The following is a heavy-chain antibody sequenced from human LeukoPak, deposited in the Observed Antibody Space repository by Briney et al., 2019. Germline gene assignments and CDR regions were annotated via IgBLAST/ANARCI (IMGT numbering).Heavy chain of an antibody. J-gene: IGHJ6*02. CDR3: AKRVAYSSGWYRLDV. V-gene: IGHV3-23*01. Sequence: GGSLRLSCAASGFTFSSYAMTWVRQAPGKGLEWVSTISAGGGTTYYAVSVKGRFAISRDNSKNTLFLQMSSLRAEDTAVYYCAKRVAYSSGWYRLDVWGHGTTVTVSS. D-gene: IGHD6-25*01. CDR1: GFTFSSYA. CDR2: ISAGGGTT.